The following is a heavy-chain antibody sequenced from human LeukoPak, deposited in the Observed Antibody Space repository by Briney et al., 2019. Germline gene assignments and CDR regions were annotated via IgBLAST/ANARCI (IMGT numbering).Heavy chain of an antibody. V-gene: IGHV1-2*02. J-gene: IGHJ5*02. D-gene: IGHD4-17*01. Sequence: ASVKVSCKASGHTFTGYYMHWVRQAPGQGLEWMGWINPNSGGTNYAQKFQGRVTMTRDTSISTAYMELSRLRSDDTAVYYCARDPDDYGDDGWFDPWGQGTLVTVSS. CDR3: ARDPDDYGDDGWFDP. CDR1: GHTFTGYY. CDR2: INPNSGGT.